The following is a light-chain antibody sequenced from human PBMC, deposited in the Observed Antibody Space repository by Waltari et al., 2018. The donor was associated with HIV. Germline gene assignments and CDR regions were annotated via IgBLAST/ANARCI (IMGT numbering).Light chain of an antibody. V-gene: IGLV3-25*03. CDR3: QSAHNSDVI. CDR2: QDT. J-gene: IGLJ2*01. CDR1: ALPNNY. Sequence: SYELTQTPSVSLPPGQTATIMCSGDALPNNYVYWYQQKAGQAPVMIIFQDTKRPSDIPARFSASSAGTTATLTISGVQAEDEADYFCQSAHNSDVIFGGGTKLTVL.